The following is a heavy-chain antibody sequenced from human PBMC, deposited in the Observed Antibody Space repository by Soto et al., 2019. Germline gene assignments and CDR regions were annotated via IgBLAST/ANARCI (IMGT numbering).Heavy chain of an antibody. CDR1: GDSISSYY. CDR2: LDYGRRA. CDR3: ALRSMAVVPEY. Sequence: QVQLQESGPGLVKPSETLSLTCAVSGDSISSYYCMWIRQPPGKGLESIGYLDYGRRANYNPSLKSRVTFSVDTSTKQCSLTLSSMTAADTAVYYCALRSMAVVPEYWGQGTLVTVSS. D-gene: IGHD3-22*01. V-gene: IGHV4-59*01. J-gene: IGHJ4*02.